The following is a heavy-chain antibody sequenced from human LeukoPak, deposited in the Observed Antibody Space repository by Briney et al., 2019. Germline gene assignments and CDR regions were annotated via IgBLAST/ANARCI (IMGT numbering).Heavy chain of an antibody. J-gene: IGHJ6*02. V-gene: IGHV1-2*02. D-gene: IGHD3-10*01. CDR3: ARDLTPYYYGSGSYDLYYYGMDV. Sequence: ASVTVSLMASGYTFTDNYMHWVRQPPAQGREWMGWINPNSGGTNYAQKVQGRVTMTRGTSISTAYMELSRLRSDDTAVYYCARDLTPYYYGSGSYDLYYYGMDVWGQGTTVTVSS. CDR2: INPNSGGT. CDR1: GYTFTDNY.